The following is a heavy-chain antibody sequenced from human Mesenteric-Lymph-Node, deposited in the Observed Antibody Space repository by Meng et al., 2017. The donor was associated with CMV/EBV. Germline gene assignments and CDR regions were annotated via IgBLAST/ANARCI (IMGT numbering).Heavy chain of an antibody. J-gene: IGHJ4*02. CDR2: IIPILGIA. Sequence: KTSGGTLSSYAFNWVRQAPGQGLEWMGRIIPILGIANYAQKFQDRVTITADKSTSTAYMELSSLRSEDTAVYYCAREYSTTVGATDFWGQGTLVTVSS. CDR3: AREYSTTVGATDF. CDR1: GGTLSSYA. V-gene: IGHV1-69*04. D-gene: IGHD1-26*01.